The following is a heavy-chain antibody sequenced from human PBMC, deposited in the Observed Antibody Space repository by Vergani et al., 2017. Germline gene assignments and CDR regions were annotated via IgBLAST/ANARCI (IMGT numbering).Heavy chain of an antibody. J-gene: IGHJ4*02. D-gene: IGHD2-2*01. CDR2: ISYTGST. V-gene: IGHV4-38-2*01. CDR1: GYSVSGGYY. CDR3: ARHMCRSTSGPLDF. Sequence: QLQLQESGPGLVKSSETLSLTCGVSGYSVSGGYYWGWIRQPPGKGLDWLGSISYTGSTYYSPSLKSRVTVSADTSKNQFSLSLTSVTAADTAVYYCARHMCRSTSGPLDFWGQGILVTVSS.